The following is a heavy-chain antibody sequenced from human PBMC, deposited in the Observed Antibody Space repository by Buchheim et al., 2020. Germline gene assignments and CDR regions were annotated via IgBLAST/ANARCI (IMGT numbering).Heavy chain of an antibody. CDR3: ARGGWLQLLRAFDI. CDR1: GFTFSSYY. V-gene: IGHV3-7*01. J-gene: IGHJ3*02. D-gene: IGHD5-24*01. CDR2: IKQDGSEK. Sequence: EVQLVGSGGGLVQPGGSLRLSCAASGFTFSSYYMSWVRRAPGKGLEWVANIKQDGSEKYYVDSVKGRFTISRDNAKNSLYLQMNSLRVEDTAVYYCARGGWLQLLRAFDIWGQGT.